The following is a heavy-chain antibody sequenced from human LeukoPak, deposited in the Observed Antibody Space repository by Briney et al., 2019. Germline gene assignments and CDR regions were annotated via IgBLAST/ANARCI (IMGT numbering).Heavy chain of an antibody. V-gene: IGHV3-74*01. J-gene: IGHJ4*02. CDR2: INSDGSST. CDR1: GFTFSSDW. Sequence: GGSLRLSCAASGFTFSSDWMHWVRQVPGKGMVWVSRINSDGSSTAYADSVKGRFTISRDNAKNTLYLQMNSLRVEDTAVYYCGRALGSPLDYWGQGTLVTVSS. D-gene: IGHD1-26*01. CDR3: GRALGSPLDY.